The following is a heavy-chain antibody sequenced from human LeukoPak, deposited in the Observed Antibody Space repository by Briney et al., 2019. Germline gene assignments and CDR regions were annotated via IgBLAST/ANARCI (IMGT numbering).Heavy chain of an antibody. Sequence: GGSLRLSCAASGFTFSSYSMNWVRQAPGKGLEWVSYISSSSSTIYYADSVKGRFTISRDNAKNSLYLQMNSLRAEDTAVYYCARDSPTVTTGGYFDYWGQGTLVTVSS. D-gene: IGHD4-17*01. CDR3: ARDSPTVTTGGYFDY. V-gene: IGHV3-48*04. CDR2: ISSSSSTI. J-gene: IGHJ4*02. CDR1: GFTFSSYS.